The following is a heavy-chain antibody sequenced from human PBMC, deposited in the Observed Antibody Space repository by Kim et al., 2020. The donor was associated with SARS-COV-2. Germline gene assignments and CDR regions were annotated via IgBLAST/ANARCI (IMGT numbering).Heavy chain of an antibody. D-gene: IGHD2-21*02. Sequence: GGSLRLSCAASGFTFSSYEMNWVRQAPGKGLEWVSYITGSGSTIYYADSVKGRFTISRDNAKNSLYLQMNNLRGEGTAVYYCVGEEPTGPQGGDVGYWGQGTLVTVSS. J-gene: IGHJ4*02. V-gene: IGHV3-48*03. CDR2: ITGSGSTI. CDR1: GFTFSSYE. CDR3: VGEEPTGPQGGDVGY.